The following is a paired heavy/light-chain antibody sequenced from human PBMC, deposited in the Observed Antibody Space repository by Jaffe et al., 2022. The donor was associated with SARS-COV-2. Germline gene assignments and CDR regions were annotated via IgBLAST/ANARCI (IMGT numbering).Heavy chain of an antibody. J-gene: IGHJ4*02. Sequence: QVQLQESGPGLVKPSQTLSLTCTVSGGSINSGSYYWSWIRQPAGKGLEWIGRIYISGSIINYNPSLQSRVTLSIDTSKNQFSLNLSSVTAADTAVYFCAREMAAAGNDYWGQGLLVTVSS. D-gene: IGHD6-13*01. CDR1: GGSINSGSYY. V-gene: IGHV4-61*02. CDR3: AREMAAAGNDY. CDR2: IYISGSII.
Light chain of an antibody. CDR1: SSRIGSNY. CDR2: RNN. Sequence: QSVLTQPPSASGTPGQRVTISCSGSSSRIGSNYIYWYQRVPGTAPKLLMYRNNHRPSGVPDRFSVSKSGTSASLAISGLRSEDEADYYCAAWDDSLSAVVFGGGTKLTVL. CDR3: AAWDDSLSAVV. V-gene: IGLV1-47*01. J-gene: IGLJ2*01.